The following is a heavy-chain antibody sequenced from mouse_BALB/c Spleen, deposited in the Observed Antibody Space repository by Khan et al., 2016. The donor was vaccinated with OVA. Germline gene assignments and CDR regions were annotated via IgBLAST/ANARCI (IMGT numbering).Heavy chain of an antibody. Sequence: EVELVESGGGGGKQGGSLKRDGSAAGVTLSSGARSGVRRTPEKRLEWVATISSGGHYTFYPCSVKGRFTISRDSARNTLHLQMNSVRSEDTAMLKGRLPLSRDISPPTLLLPLLPLRSEDTAMYYCARSLVDYYAMDYWGQGTSVTVSS. CDR3: RLPLSRDISPPTLLLPLLPLRSEDTAMYYCARSLVDYYAMDY. D-gene: IGHD1-1*01. V-gene: IGHV5-9-3*01. J-gene: IGHJ4*01. CDR2: ISSGGHYT. CDR1: GVTLSSGA.